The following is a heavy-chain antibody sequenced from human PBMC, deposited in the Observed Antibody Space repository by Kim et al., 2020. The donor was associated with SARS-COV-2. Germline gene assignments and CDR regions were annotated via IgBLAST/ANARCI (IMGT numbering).Heavy chain of an antibody. Sequence: PTYAQSFTGRFVFSLDTSVSTAYLQISSLKAEDTAFYYCARDTTRGTTDYWGQGTLVTVSS. D-gene: IGHD1-1*01. J-gene: IGHJ4*02. CDR2: P. V-gene: IGHV7-4-1*02. CDR3: ARDTTRGTTDY.